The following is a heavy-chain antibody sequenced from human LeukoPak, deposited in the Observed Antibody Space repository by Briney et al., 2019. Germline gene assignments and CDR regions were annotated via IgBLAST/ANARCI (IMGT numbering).Heavy chain of an antibody. CDR2: INHSGST. J-gene: IGHJ4*02. V-gene: IGHV4-34*01. CDR3: ARGYRSGGSCHQVFD. Sequence: SETLSLTCAAYGGSFSGYFWSWIRQPPGKGLEWIGEINHSGSTNYNPSLKSRVTISVDTSKNQFSLKLSSVTAADTAVYYCARGYRSGGSCHQVFDWGQGTLVTVSS. CDR1: GGSFSGYF. D-gene: IGHD2-15*01.